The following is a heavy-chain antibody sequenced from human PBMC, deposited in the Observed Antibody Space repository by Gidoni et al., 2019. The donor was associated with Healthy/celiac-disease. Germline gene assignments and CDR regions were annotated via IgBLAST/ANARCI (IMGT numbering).Heavy chain of an antibody. Sequence: QVQLQESGPGLVKPSQTLSLTCTVSGGSISSGSYYWSWIRQPAGKGLEWIGRIYTSGSTNYNPSLKSRVTMSVDTSKNQFSLKLSSVTAADTAVYYCARDYYDSGQSNGFDPWGQGTLVTVSS. D-gene: IGHD3-22*01. CDR2: IYTSGST. V-gene: IGHV4-61*02. CDR3: ARDYYDSGQSNGFDP. CDR1: GGSISSGSYY. J-gene: IGHJ5*02.